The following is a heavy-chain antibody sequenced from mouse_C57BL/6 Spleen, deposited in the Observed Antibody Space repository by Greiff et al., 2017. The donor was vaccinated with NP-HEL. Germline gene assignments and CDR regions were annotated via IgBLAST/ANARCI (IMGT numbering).Heavy chain of an antibody. Sequence: VQLQQSGPELVKPGASVKISCKASGYTFTDYYMNWVKQSHGKSLEWIGDINPNNGGTSYNQKFKGKATLTVDKSSSTAYMELRSLTSEDSAVYYCARGYYDYDVIAYWGQGTLVTVSA. CDR2: INPNNGGT. CDR3: ARGYYDYDVIAY. CDR1: GYTFTDYY. D-gene: IGHD2-4*01. J-gene: IGHJ3*01. V-gene: IGHV1-26*01.